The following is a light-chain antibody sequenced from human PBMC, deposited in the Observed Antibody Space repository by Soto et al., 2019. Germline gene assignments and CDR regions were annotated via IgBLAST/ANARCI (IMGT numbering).Light chain of an antibody. CDR2: AAS. V-gene: IGKV1-39*01. CDR3: QQSYSTPYT. Sequence: DIQMTQSPSSLSASVGDRVNITCRASQSISSYLNWYQQKPGKAPKLLIYAASSLQSGVPPRFSGSGSGTDFTLTISSLQPEDFATYYCQQSYSTPYTFGQGTKLEIK. J-gene: IGKJ2*01. CDR1: QSISSY.